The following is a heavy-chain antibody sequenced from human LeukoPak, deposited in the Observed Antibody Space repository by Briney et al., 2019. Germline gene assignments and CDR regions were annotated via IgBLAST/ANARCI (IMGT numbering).Heavy chain of an antibody. V-gene: IGHV1-2*02. CDR1: GYTFTGYY. CDR3: ARTPQWELLNWFDP. J-gene: IGHJ5*02. D-gene: IGHD1-26*01. CDR2: INPNSGGT. Sequence: GASVKVSCKASGYTFTGYYVHWVRQAPGQGLEWMGWINPNSGGTDFAQKFQGRVTMTRDTSISTAYMELSRLRSDDTAVYYCARTPQWELLNWFDPWGQGTLVIVS.